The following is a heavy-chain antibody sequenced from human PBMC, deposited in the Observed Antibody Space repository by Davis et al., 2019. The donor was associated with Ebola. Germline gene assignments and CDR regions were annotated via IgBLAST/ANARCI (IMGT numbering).Heavy chain of an antibody. Sequence: GESLKISCAASGFTFSSYWMHWVRQAPGKGLVWVSRINSDGSSTSYADSVKGRFTISRDNAKNTLYLQMNSLRAEDTAVYYCARVRSQYYYDSSGYQTYWYFDLWGRGTLVTVSS. D-gene: IGHD3-22*01. CDR1: GFTFSSYW. V-gene: IGHV3-74*01. J-gene: IGHJ2*01. CDR2: INSDGSST. CDR3: ARVRSQYYYDSSGYQTYWYFDL.